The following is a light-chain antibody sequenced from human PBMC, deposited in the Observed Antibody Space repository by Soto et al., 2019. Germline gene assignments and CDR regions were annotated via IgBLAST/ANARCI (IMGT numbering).Light chain of an antibody. V-gene: IGKV3-15*01. CDR2: GAS. CDR3: QQYNNWPPIT. Sequence: EVVMAQSPATLSVSPWERATLSCRASQSVSSDLAWYQQKPGQAPRLLIYGASTRATGIPARFSGSGSGTEFTLTISSLQSEDFVVYYCQQYNNWPPITFGQGTRLEIK. CDR1: QSVSSD. J-gene: IGKJ5*01.